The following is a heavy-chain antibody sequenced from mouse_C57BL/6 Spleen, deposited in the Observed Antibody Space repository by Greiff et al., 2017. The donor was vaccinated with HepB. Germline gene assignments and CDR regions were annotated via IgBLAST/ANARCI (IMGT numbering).Heavy chain of an antibody. Sequence: QVQLQQPGAELVRPGSSVKLSCKASGYTFTSYWMHWVKQRPIQGLEWIGNIDPSDSETHYNQKFKDKATLTVDKSSSTAYMQLSSLTSEDSAVYYCARGEDWDVFDYWGQGTTLTVSS. V-gene: IGHV1-52*01. D-gene: IGHD4-1*01. J-gene: IGHJ2*01. CDR3: ARGEDWDVFDY. CDR1: GYTFTSYW. CDR2: IDPSDSET.